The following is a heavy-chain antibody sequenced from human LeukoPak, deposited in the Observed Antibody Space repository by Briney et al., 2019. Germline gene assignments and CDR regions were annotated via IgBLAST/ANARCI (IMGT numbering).Heavy chain of an antibody. J-gene: IGHJ6*03. D-gene: IGHD4-17*01. CDR2: TSSSDAGT. Sequence: PGGSLRLSCAASGFALSSYAMSWVRQAPGKGLEWVSATSSSDAGTYHAESVRGRFTISRDNSKNTLYLQMNSLRAEDTAVYYCAKPVMTTVTTYFHYYYYMDVWGKGTTVTVSS. CDR1: GFALSSYA. CDR3: AKPVMTTVTTYFHYYYYMDV. V-gene: IGHV3-23*01.